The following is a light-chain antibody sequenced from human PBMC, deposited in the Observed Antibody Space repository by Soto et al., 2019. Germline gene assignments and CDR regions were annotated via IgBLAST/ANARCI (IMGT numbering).Light chain of an antibody. V-gene: IGLV2-23*03. CDR2: EGS. Sequence: QSALTQPASVSGSPGQSITISCTGTRSDVGSYNRVSWYQQHAGKAPKLMIYEGSKRPSGVSNRFSGSKSGNTASLTISGLQAEDEADYYCCSYAGSSTFVVFGGGTKVTVL. CDR3: CSYAGSSTFVV. CDR1: RSDVGSYNR. J-gene: IGLJ2*01.